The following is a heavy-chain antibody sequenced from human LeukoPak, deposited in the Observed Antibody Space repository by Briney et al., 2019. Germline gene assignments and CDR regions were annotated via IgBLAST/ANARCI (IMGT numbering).Heavy chain of an antibody. V-gene: IGHV3-53*01. CDR2: IYSDGNT. D-gene: IGHD3-10*01. CDR3: ARGVDYYGSGSYIDY. Sequence: GGSLRLSCAASGFTVSSDYMSWVRQAPGKGLEWVSVIYSDGNTYYAGSVKGRFTISRDNSKNTLYLQMNSLRAEDTAVYYCARGVDYYGSGSYIDYWGQGTLVTVSS. J-gene: IGHJ4*02. CDR1: GFTVSSDY.